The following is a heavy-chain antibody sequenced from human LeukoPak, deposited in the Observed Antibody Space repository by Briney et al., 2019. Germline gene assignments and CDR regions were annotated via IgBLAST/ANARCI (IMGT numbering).Heavy chain of an antibody. CDR1: GFTFSDYY. CDR3: AKSNSGWYFFGY. Sequence: PGGSLRLSCAASGFTFSDYYMSWIRQAPGKGLEWVSYISSSGSTIYYADSVKGRFTISRDNSKNTLYLQMNGLRAEDTAVYYCAKSNSGWYFFGYWGQGTLVTVSS. V-gene: IGHV3-11*01. J-gene: IGHJ4*02. CDR2: ISSSGSTI. D-gene: IGHD6-19*01.